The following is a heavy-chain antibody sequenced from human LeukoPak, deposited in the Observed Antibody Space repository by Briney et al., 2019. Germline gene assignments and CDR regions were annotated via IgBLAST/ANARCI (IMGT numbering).Heavy chain of an antibody. D-gene: IGHD2-2*01. V-gene: IGHV4-34*01. CDR1: GGSFSGYY. CDR2: INHSGST. CDR3: AKAAAMAWFDH. Sequence: PSETLSLTCAVYGGSFSGYYWSWIRQPPGKGLEWIGEINHSGSTNYNPSLKSRVTISVDTSKNQFSLKLSSVTAADTAVYYCAKAAAMAWFDHWGQGTLVTVSS. J-gene: IGHJ5*02.